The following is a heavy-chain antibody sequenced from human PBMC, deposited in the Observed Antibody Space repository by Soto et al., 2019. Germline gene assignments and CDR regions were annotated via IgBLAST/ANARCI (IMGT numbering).Heavy chain of an antibody. Sequence: SETLSLTCTVSGGSIRESCLYWGWIRQPPGKGLEWIGSIYYSGSTYYNPSLKSRVTISVDTSKNQFSLKLSSVTAADTAVYYCARRGRGSSTTHPGGYYYYMDVWGKGTTVTVSS. V-gene: IGHV4-39*01. CDR3: ARRGRGSSTTHPGGYYYYMDV. J-gene: IGHJ6*03. D-gene: IGHD2-2*01. CDR2: IYYSGST. CDR1: GGSIRESCLY.